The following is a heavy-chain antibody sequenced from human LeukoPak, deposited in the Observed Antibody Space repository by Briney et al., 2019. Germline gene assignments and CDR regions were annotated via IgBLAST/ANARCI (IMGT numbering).Heavy chain of an antibody. D-gene: IGHD2-2*01. CDR3: ASQVVPAARVDY. CDR1: GFTFSSYS. V-gene: IGHV3-21*01. CDR2: ISSSSSYI. Sequence: GGSLRLSCAASGFTFSSYSMNWVRQAPEKGLEWVSSISSSSSYICYADSVKGRFTISRDNAKNSLYLQMNSLRAEDTAVYYCASQVVPAARVDYWGQGTLVTVSS. J-gene: IGHJ4*02.